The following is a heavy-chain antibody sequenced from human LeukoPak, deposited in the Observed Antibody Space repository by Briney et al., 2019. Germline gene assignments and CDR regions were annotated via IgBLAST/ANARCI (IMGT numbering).Heavy chain of an antibody. V-gene: IGHV3-23*01. J-gene: IGHJ5*02. D-gene: IGHD5-12*01. CDR2: ISGSGGGT. CDR1: GFTFSTYA. Sequence: GGSLRLSCAASGFTFSTYAMSWVRQAPGKGLEWVSAISGSGGGTYYADSVKGRLTISRDNSKNTLYLQMSSLRAEDTAVYYCAKAFSAYENWPPNWFDPWGQGTLVTVSS. CDR3: AKAFSAYENWPPNWFDP.